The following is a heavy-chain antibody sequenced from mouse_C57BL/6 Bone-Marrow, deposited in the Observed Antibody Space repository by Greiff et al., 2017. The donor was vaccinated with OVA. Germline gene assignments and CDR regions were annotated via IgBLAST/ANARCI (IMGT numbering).Heavy chain of an antibody. Sequence: VQLQQSGAELVRPGASVKLSCTASGFNIKDDYMHWVKQRPEQGLEWIGRIDPENGDTEYASKFQGKATITADTSSNTAYLQLSSLTSEDTAVYYCTTEGYSNPFGYWGQGTTLTVSS. CDR2: IDPENGDT. CDR3: TTEGYSNPFGY. V-gene: IGHV14-4*01. CDR1: GFNIKDDY. J-gene: IGHJ2*01. D-gene: IGHD2-5*01.